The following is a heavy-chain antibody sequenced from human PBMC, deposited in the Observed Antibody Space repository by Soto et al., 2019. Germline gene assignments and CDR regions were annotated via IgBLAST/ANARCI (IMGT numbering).Heavy chain of an antibody. CDR2: ISSSGSYI. CDR3: ARNHDYVWGSYRNNAFDI. D-gene: IGHD3-16*02. V-gene: IGHV3-21*04. CDR1: GFTFSSYS. J-gene: IGHJ3*02. Sequence: EVRLVESGGGLVKPGGSLKLSCAASGFTFSSYSMNWVRQAPGKGLEWVSSISSSGSYIYYADSVKGRFTISRDNAKNSLYLQMNSLRAEDTAFYYCARNHDYVWGSYRNNAFDIWGQGTMVTVSS.